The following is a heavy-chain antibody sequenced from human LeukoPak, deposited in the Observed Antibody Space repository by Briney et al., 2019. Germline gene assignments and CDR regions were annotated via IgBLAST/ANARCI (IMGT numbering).Heavy chain of an antibody. CDR3: ARPNLCSYGFSDC. D-gene: IGHD5-18*01. CDR1: VGSISSSSYY. J-gene: IGHJ4*02. V-gene: IGHV4-39*01. CDR2: IYYSGST. Sequence: PSETLSLTCTVSVGSISSSSYYWGWIRQPLGKGLEWIGSIYYSGSTYYNPYLKSRVTISVDTSKNQFSLKLSSVTAADTAVYYCARPNLCSYGFSDCWGQGTLVTVSS.